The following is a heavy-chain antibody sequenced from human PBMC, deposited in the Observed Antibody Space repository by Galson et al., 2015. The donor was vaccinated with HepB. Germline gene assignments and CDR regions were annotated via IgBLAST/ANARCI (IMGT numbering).Heavy chain of an antibody. D-gene: IGHD3-22*01. V-gene: IGHV3-48*01. J-gene: IGHJ3*02. CDR1: GFTFSRYN. CDR3: ARFDSPLLRSAFDI. Sequence: SLRLSCAASGFTFSRYNMNWVRQAPGKGLEWVSYISSSISTVYYADSVKGRFTISRDNAKSSLYLQMNSLRAEDTAVYYCARFDSPLLRSAFDIWGQGTKVTVSS. CDR2: ISSSISTV.